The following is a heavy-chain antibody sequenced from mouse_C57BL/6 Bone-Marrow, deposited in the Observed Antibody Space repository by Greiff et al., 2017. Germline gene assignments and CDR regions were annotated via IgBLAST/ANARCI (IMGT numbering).Heavy chain of an antibody. CDR1: GYTFTSYW. J-gene: IGHJ1*03. Sequence: VQLQQSGAELVKPGASVKMSCKASGYTFTSYWITWVKQRPGQGLEWIGDIYPGSGSTNYNEKFKSKATLTVDTSSSTAYMQLSSLTSEDSAVYYCARPYYSNYWYFDVWGTETTVTVSS. V-gene: IGHV1-55*01. CDR3: ARPYYSNYWYFDV. D-gene: IGHD2-5*01. CDR2: IYPGSGST.